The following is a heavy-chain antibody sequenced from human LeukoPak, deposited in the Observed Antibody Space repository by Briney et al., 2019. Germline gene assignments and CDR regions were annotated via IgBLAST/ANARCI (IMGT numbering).Heavy chain of an antibody. CDR2: ISSSGDII. D-gene: IGHD4-17*01. CDR1: GLTFSDYF. V-gene: IGHV3-11*01. Sequence: GGSLRLSCAASGLTFSDYFMSWIRQAPGKGLEWVSYISSSGDIIYYADSVKGRFTISRDNAKNSLYLQMNSLRAEDTAVYYCARARTTVAYPFLHWGQGTLVTVSS. J-gene: IGHJ4*02. CDR3: ARARTTVAYPFLH.